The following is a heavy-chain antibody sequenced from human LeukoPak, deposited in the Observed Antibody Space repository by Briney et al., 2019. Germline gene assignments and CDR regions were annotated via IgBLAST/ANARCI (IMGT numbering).Heavy chain of an antibody. V-gene: IGHV3-11*01. Sequence: GGSLTLSCVVSGFSFNDSYMTWIRQTPGKGLESLAYISGSGHDIYYTDSVKGRFTISRDNAKDSLYLQMNGLRPEDTALYYCSTDPRLLIYWGHGTLVTVSS. CDR1: GFSFNDSY. CDR3: STDPRLLIY. D-gene: IGHD2-8*01. J-gene: IGHJ4*01. CDR2: ISGSGHDI.